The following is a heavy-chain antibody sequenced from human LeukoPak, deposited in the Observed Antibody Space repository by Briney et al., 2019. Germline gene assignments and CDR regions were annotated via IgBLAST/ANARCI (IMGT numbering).Heavy chain of an antibody. CDR2: ISGSGGST. CDR3: AKDPNYGDYFDY. V-gene: IGHV3-23*01. Sequence: GGSLRLSCAASGFTFSSYAMSWVRQAPGKGLEWVSAISGSGGSTYYADSVKGRFTISRDDPKNTLYLQMNSLRAEDTAVYYCAKDPNYGDYFDYWGQGTLVTVSS. CDR1: GFTFSSYA. D-gene: IGHD4-17*01. J-gene: IGHJ4*02.